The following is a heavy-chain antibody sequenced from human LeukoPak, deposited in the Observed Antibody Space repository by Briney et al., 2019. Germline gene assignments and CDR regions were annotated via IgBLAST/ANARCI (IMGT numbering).Heavy chain of an antibody. D-gene: IGHD5-24*01. Sequence: GGSLRLSCAASGFTFSSYGMSWVRQAPGKGLEWMAFIRSDGSNKYYADSVKGRFTISRDNAKNSLYLQMNSLRAEDTAVYYCARDGYNFGWGYWGQGTLVTVSS. V-gene: IGHV3-30*02. CDR3: ARDGYNFGWGY. CDR1: GFTFSSYG. CDR2: IRSDGSNK. J-gene: IGHJ4*02.